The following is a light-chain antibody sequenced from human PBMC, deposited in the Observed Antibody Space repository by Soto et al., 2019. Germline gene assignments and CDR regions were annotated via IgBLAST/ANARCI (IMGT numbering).Light chain of an antibody. V-gene: IGLV2-8*01. CDR1: SSDVGGYNY. Sequence: QSVVTQPPSASGSPGQAVTISCTGTSSDVGGYNYVSWYQQHPGKAPKLMIYEVSKRPSGAPDRFSGSKSGNTASLTVSGLQAEDEADYYCSSYAGSNYYVFGTGTKVTV. CDR3: SSYAGSNYYV. J-gene: IGLJ1*01. CDR2: EVS.